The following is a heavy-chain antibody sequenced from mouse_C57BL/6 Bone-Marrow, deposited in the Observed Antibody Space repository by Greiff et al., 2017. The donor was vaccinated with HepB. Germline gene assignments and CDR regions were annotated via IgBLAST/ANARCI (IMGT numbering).Heavy chain of an antibody. J-gene: IGHJ1*03. Sequence: EVMLVESEGGLVQPGSSLKLSCTASGFTFSDYYMAWVRQVPEKGLEWVANINYDGSSTYYLDSLKSRFIISRDHAKNLLYLQMSSLNSEDTATYYCAIDQDYYYGSSGDWYFDVWGTGTTVTVSS. CDR2: INYDGSST. CDR1: GFTFSDYY. D-gene: IGHD1-1*01. V-gene: IGHV5-16*01. CDR3: AIDQDYYYGSSGDWYFDV.